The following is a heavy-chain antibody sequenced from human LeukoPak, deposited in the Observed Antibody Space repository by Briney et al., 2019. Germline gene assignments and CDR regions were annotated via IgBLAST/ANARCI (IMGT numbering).Heavy chain of an antibody. CDR2: IYYSGST. J-gene: IGHJ5*02. CDR3: ARVRRGYCSSTSCYHPYNWFDP. Sequence: PSETLSLTCTVSGYSISSGYYWGWIRQPPGKGLEWIGYIYYSGSTYYNPSLKSRVTISVDTSKNQFSLKLSSVTAADTAVYYCARVRRGYCSSTSCYHPYNWFDPWGQGTLVTVSS. D-gene: IGHD2-2*03. CDR1: GYSISSGYY. V-gene: IGHV4-38-2*02.